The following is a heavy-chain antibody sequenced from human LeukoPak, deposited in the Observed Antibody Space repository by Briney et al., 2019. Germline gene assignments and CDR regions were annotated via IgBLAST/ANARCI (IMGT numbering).Heavy chain of an antibody. V-gene: IGHV1-69*01. CDR3: ARGSSGWYNWFDP. Sequence: SVKVSCKATGGTFSSYAISWVRQAPGQGLEWMGGIIPIFGTANYAQKFQGRVTITADESTSTAYMELSSLRSEDTAVYYCARGSSGWYNWFDPWGQGTLVTVSS. D-gene: IGHD6-19*01. CDR2: IIPIFGTA. J-gene: IGHJ5*02. CDR1: GGTFSSYA.